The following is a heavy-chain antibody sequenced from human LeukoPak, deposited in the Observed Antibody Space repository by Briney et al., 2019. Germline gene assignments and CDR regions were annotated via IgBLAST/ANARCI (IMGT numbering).Heavy chain of an antibody. V-gene: IGHV3-9*01. D-gene: IGHD3-22*01. CDR2: ISWNSGNI. Sequence: GGSLRLSCAASGFTFDDYAMHWVRQAPGKGLEWVSGISWNSGNIGYADSVKGRFTISRDNAKNTLYLQMNSLRAEDTALYYCAKAQSVVITPDYWGQGTLVTVSS. J-gene: IGHJ4*02. CDR1: GFTFDDYA. CDR3: AKAQSVVITPDY.